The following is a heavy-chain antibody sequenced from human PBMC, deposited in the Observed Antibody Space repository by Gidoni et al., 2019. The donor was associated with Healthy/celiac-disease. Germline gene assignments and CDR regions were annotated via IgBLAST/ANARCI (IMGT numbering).Heavy chain of an antibody. V-gene: IGHV3-30*04. Sequence: QVQLVESGGGVVQPGRSLRLSCAASGFTFSSYAMHWVRQAPGKGLEWVAVISYDGSNKYYADSVKGRFTISRDNSKNTLYLQMNSLRAEDTAVYYCARDIGVIGVVVVAATSPDYWGQGTLVTVSS. CDR2: ISYDGSNK. J-gene: IGHJ4*02. D-gene: IGHD2-15*01. CDR1: GFTFSSYA. CDR3: ARDIGVIGVVVVAATSPDY.